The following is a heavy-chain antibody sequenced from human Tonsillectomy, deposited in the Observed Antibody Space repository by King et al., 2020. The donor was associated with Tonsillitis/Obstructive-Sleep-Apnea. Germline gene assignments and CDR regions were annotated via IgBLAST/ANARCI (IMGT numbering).Heavy chain of an antibody. CDR2: IDTAGDT. CDR3: ARAAELYCSTTSCYMPYYMDV. D-gene: IGHD2-2*02. CDR1: GFTFSSYD. V-gene: IGHV3-13*04. Sequence: VQLVESGGGLVQPGGSLRLSCAASGFTFSSYDMHWVRQATGKGLEWVSAIDTAGDTYYSGSVKGRFTISRENAKNSLYLQMNSLRAGDTAVYYCARAAELYCSTTSCYMPYYMDVWGKGTTVTVSS. J-gene: IGHJ6*03.